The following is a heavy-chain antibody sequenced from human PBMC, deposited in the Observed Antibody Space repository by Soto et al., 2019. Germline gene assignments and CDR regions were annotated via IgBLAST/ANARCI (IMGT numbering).Heavy chain of an antibody. CDR3: ARAPFTIYDTSGYYDY. CDR1: GFTFSNYE. CDR2: ISYTGSTI. V-gene: IGHV3-48*03. D-gene: IGHD3-22*01. J-gene: IGHJ4*02. Sequence: GGSLRLSCAASGFTFSNYEMNWVRQTPGKGLEWVSYISYTGSTIYYADSVRGRFTISRDNSKDSLYLQMNSLRAEDTAVYYCARAPFTIYDTSGYYDYWGQGTLVTVSS.